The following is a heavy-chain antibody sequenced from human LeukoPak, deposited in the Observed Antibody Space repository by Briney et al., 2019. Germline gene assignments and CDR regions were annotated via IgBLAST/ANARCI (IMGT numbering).Heavy chain of an antibody. Sequence: PSETLSLTCTVSGGSISSYYWSWIRQPPGKGLEWIGYIYYSGNTNYNPSLRSRVTISVDTSKNQFSLKLSSVTAADTAVYYCARLGRDLEWWLGPWGQGNVVTVSS. J-gene: IGHJ5*02. CDR3: ARLGRDLEWWLGP. V-gene: IGHV4-59*01. CDR2: IYYSGNT. CDR1: GGSISSYY. D-gene: IGHD1-26*01.